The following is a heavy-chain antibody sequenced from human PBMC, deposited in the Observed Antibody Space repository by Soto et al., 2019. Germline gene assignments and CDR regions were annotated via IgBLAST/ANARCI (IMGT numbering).Heavy chain of an antibody. D-gene: IGHD1-7*01. CDR1: GFTFSSYW. V-gene: IGHV3-7*01. CDR2: IKQDGSEK. Sequence: GSLRLSCAASGFTFSSYWMSWVRQAPGKGLEWVANIKQDGSEKYYVDSVKGRFTISRDNAKNSLYLQMNSLRAEDTAVYYCARGGWNYVPPDAFDIWGQGTMVTVSS. J-gene: IGHJ3*02. CDR3: ARGGWNYVPPDAFDI.